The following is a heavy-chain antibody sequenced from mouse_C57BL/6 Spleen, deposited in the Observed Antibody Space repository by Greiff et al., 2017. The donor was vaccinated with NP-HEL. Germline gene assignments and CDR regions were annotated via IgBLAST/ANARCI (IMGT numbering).Heavy chain of an antibody. V-gene: IGHV14-2*01. J-gene: IGHJ4*01. Sequence: VQLKQSGAELVKPGASVKLSCTASGFNFKDYYMHWVKQRTEQGLEWIGRIDPEDGETKYAPKFQGKATITADTSSNTAYLQLSSLTSEDTAGYYCARAARWLLHAMDYWGQGTSVTVSS. CDR1: GFNFKDYY. CDR3: ARAARWLLHAMDY. D-gene: IGHD2-3*01. CDR2: IDPEDGET.